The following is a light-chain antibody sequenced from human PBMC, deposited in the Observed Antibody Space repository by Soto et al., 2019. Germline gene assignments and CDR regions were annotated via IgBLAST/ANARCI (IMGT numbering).Light chain of an antibody. V-gene: IGKV1-39*01. J-gene: IGKJ1*01. CDR3: QQAYSTPWT. Sequence: IQMTQSPSSLSASVGDRVTITCRASQTISSYLNWYQQKPAKAPKLLIYAASSLQNGAPSRFSGSGSGTDFTLTITSLQPEDFATYYCQQAYSTPWTFGPGTTVEI. CDR2: AAS. CDR1: QTISSY.